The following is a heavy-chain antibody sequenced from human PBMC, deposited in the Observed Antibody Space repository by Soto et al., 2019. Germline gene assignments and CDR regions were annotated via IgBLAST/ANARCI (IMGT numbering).Heavy chain of an antibody. J-gene: IGHJ5*02. CDR2: ISSSGSTI. D-gene: IGHD5-12*01. CDR3: ARDRDSGYDPSPNWFDP. Sequence: PGGSLRLSCAASGFTFSDYYMSWIRQAPGKGLEWVSYISSSGSTIYYADSVKGRFTISRDNAKNSLYLQMNSLRAEDTAVYYYARDRDSGYDPSPNWFDPWGQGTXVTVSS. V-gene: IGHV3-11*01. CDR1: GFTFSDYY.